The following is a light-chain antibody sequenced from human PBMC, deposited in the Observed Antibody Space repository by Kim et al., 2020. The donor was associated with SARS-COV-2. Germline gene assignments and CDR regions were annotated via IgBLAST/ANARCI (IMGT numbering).Light chain of an antibody. Sequence: PGKTARITCGGNNIGSKSVHWYQQKPGQAPVLVIYYDSDRPSGIPERFSGSNSGNTATLTISRVEAGDEADYDCQVWDSSSDHRVFGGGTKVTVL. CDR1: NIGSKS. J-gene: IGLJ3*02. CDR2: YDS. CDR3: QVWDSSSDHRV. V-gene: IGLV3-21*04.